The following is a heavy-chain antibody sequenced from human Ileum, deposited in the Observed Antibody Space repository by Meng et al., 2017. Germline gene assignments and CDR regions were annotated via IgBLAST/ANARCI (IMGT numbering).Heavy chain of an antibody. CDR3: ARFSSGYFFGY. V-gene: IGHV1-3*01. D-gene: IGHD3-22*01. Sequence: QVQLVQSGAEVKKPGASVKVSCRASGYTFTNHVLHWVRQAPGQRLEWMGWINAGNGDTKYSQKFQGRVTITRDTSASTGYMELSSLRSEDTAVYYCARFSSGYFFGYWGQGTLVTVSS. J-gene: IGHJ4*02. CDR2: INAGNGDT. CDR1: GYTFTNHV.